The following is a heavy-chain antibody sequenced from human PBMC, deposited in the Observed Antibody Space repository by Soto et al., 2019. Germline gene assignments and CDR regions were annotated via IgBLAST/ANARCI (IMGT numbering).Heavy chain of an antibody. D-gene: IGHD3-22*01. J-gene: IGHJ6*02. Sequence: EVQLVESGGGLVQWGGSLRLSCAASGFTFSGYSVNWVRQAPGKGLEWVSAISGSGGSTYYADSVKGRFTISRDNSKNTLYLQMNSLRAEDTAVYYCAKARGYDSSGYYDPYYYGMDVWGQGTTVTVSS. V-gene: IGHV3-23*04. CDR1: GFTFSGYS. CDR2: ISGSGGST. CDR3: AKARGYDSSGYYDPYYYGMDV.